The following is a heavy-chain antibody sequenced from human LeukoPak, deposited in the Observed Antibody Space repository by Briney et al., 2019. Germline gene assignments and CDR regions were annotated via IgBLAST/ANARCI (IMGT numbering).Heavy chain of an antibody. CDR1: GGSISSSTDY. D-gene: IGHD2-2*01. V-gene: IGHV4-39*01. Sequence: SETLSLTCTVSGGSISSSTDYWGWIRQPPGKGLDWIGTIYDSGRTHYNPSLKSRVTISVDTSKNQFSLKLTSVTAADTAVYYCARHGRYIVVGGYFDCWGQGTLVTVSS. J-gene: IGHJ4*02. CDR2: IYDSGRT. CDR3: ARHGRYIVVGGYFDC.